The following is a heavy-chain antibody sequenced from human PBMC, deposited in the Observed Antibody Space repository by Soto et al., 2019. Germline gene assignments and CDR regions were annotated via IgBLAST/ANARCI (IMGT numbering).Heavy chain of an antibody. V-gene: IGHV3-21*01. J-gene: IGHJ4*02. CDR2: ITSSSAYI. CDR1: GFIFRSYS. D-gene: IGHD3-10*01. CDR3: TRGPRPSSVGTGAF. Sequence: GGSLRLSCAASGFIFRSYSMAWVRQAPGKGLEWLSYITSSSAYIYYADSVKGRFTISRDNAKNTLYLEMHVLRADDTAVYYCTRGPRPSSVGTGAFWGQGTPVTAPQ.